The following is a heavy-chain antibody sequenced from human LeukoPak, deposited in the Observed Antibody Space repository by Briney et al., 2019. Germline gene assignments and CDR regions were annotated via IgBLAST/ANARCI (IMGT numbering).Heavy chain of an antibody. J-gene: IGHJ4*02. CDR3: ARDLYCSGGSCYDY. Sequence: SETLSLTCSVSGGSISSYYWSWIRQPPGKGLEWIGYIYYRGSTNYTNYNPSLKSRVTVSVDTSKNQFSLKLSSVTAADTAVYYCARDLYCSGGSCYDYWGQGTLVTVSS. D-gene: IGHD2-15*01. V-gene: IGHV4-59*12. CDR2: IYYRGSTNYT. CDR1: GGSISSYY.